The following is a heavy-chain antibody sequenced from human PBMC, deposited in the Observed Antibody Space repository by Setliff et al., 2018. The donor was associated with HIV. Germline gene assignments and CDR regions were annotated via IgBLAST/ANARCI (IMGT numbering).Heavy chain of an antibody. CDR3: ARGLSFYDPGGFDY. D-gene: IGHD3-22*01. CDR1: GGSISSGGFY. Sequence: SETLSLTCTVTGGSISSGGFYWTWIRQHPGKGLEWIGYIYNTGSTYHSPSRESRVTISVDTSKNQFSLKLSSVTAADTAVYYCARGLSFYDPGGFDYWGQGTLVTVSS. CDR2: IYNTGST. V-gene: IGHV4-31*03. J-gene: IGHJ4*02.